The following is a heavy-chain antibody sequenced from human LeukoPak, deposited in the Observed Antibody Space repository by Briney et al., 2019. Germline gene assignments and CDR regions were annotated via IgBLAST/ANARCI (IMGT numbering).Heavy chain of an antibody. CDR3: ANPEWLLPSYYYYGLDV. J-gene: IGHJ6*02. Sequence: PGGSLRLSCAASGFTFSSYAMSWVRQAPGKGLEWLSSIRGSGVSTYYADSVTGGFTISRDNSKNTLYLQMDSLRVEHTAVYYCANPEWLLPSYYYYGLDVWGQGTTVTVSS. CDR1: GFTFSSYA. CDR2: IRGSGVST. D-gene: IGHD3-3*01. V-gene: IGHV3-23*01.